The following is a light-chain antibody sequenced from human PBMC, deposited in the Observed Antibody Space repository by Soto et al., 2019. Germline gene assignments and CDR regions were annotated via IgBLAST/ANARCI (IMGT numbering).Light chain of an antibody. CDR3: EPWDDSLNGFYV. J-gene: IGLJ1*01. CDR2: RNN. CDR1: TSNIGSNY. V-gene: IGLV1-47*01. Sequence: QSVLTQPPSASGTPGQGVTISCSGSTSNIGSNYVYWYQQLPGTAPKLLIYRNNQRPSGVPDRFSGSKSGTSASLAISGLRSDDEADYLCEPWDDSLNGFYVFGTGAKGT.